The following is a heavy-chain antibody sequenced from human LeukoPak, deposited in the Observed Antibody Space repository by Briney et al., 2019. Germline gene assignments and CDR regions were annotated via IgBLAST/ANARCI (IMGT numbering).Heavy chain of an antibody. D-gene: IGHD1-26*01. J-gene: IGHJ4*02. V-gene: IGHV3-48*04. Sequence: GGSLRLSCAASGFTFSSYSMNWVRQAPGKGLEWVSYISSSSSTIYYAGSVNGRFAISRDNAKNSLYLQMNRLRAEDTAVYYCARDQGNCGSYYFCGYDYWGQGTLVTVSS. CDR2: ISSSSSTI. CDR3: ARDQGNCGSYYFCGYDY. CDR1: GFTFSSYS.